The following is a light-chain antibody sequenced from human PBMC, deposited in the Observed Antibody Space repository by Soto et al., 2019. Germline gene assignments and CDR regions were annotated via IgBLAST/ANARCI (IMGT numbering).Light chain of an antibody. V-gene: IGLV2-11*01. CDR2: DVS. Sequence: QSVLTQPRSVSGSPGQSVTISCTGTSSDVGGYNYVSWYQQHPSKAPKLMIYDVSKRPSGVPDRFSGSKSGNTASLTISGLQAEDEADYYCCSHAGSYTYVFGTGTKLTVL. J-gene: IGLJ1*01. CDR3: CSHAGSYTYV. CDR1: SSDVGGYNY.